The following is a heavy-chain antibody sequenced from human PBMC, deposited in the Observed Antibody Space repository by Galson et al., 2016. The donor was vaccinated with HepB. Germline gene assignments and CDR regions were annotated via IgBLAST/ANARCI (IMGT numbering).Heavy chain of an antibody. J-gene: IGHJ5*02. D-gene: IGHD3-10*01. CDR3: ARDGEYYYGSGGYAET. CDR2: IKQDGSEQ. Sequence: SLRLSCAASGFTVSSDYMNWVRQAPGKRLECVANIKQDGSEQYYVDSVKGRFTISRDNSKNTLHLQMNSLRAEDTAVYYCARDGEYYYGSGGYAETWGQGTLVTVSS. V-gene: IGHV3-7*05. CDR1: GFTVSSDY.